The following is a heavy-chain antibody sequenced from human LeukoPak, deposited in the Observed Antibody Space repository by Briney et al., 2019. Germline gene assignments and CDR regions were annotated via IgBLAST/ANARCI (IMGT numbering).Heavy chain of an antibody. Sequence: SETLSLTCTVSGGSISISSYYWGWIRQPLGKGLEWIGTIYYTGSTYYNPSLKSRVTISVDTSKNQFSLKLSSVTAADTAVYYCARAMGTYYDFWSGQNDAFDIWGQGTMVTVSS. J-gene: IGHJ3*02. CDR2: IYYTGST. CDR1: GGSISISSYY. D-gene: IGHD3-3*01. V-gene: IGHV4-39*01. CDR3: ARAMGTYYDFWSGQNDAFDI.